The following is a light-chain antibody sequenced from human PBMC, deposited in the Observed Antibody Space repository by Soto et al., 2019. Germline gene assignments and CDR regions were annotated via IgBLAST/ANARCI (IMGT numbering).Light chain of an antibody. CDR2: EVT. V-gene: IGLV2-14*01. J-gene: IGLJ2*01. Sequence: QSALTQPRSVSGSPGQSVTISCTGTSSDVGGYNHVSWYQHHPGKAPKFMIFEVTNRPSGVSNRFSGTKSASTASLTISGLQAEDEADYYCNSYSSSGTVVFGGGTKLTVL. CDR3: NSYSSSGTVV. CDR1: SSDVGGYNH.